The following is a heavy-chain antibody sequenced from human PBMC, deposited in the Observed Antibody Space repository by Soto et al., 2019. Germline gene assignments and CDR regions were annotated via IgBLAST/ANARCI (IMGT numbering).Heavy chain of an antibody. Sequence: SETLSLTCTVCGGSISRYYCSWIRHPPGKGLEWIGYIYYSGSTNYNLSLKSRVTISVDTSKNQFSLKLSSVTAADTAVYYCARDVQESGPHDYYYYGMDVWGQGTTVTVSS. CDR3: ARDVQESGPHDYYYYGMDV. J-gene: IGHJ6*02. D-gene: IGHD3-3*01. CDR2: IYYSGST. CDR1: GGSISRYY. V-gene: IGHV4-59*01.